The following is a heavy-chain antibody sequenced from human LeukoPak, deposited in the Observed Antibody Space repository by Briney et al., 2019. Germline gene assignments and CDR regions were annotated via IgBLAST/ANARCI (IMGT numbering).Heavy chain of an antibody. V-gene: IGHV3-66*02. CDR2: IHSGGRT. J-gene: IGHJ4*02. CDR3: ARGLLEWTLGEDSYFFDH. Sequence: SGGSLRLSCAASGFTVSRNYVSWLRQAPGKGLEWVSTIHSGGRTYYADSVKGRFTISRDNSKSTVYLQMNTLRPEDTAVYYCARGLLEWTLGEDSYFFDHWGQGTLVTVSS. D-gene: IGHD3-3*01. CDR1: GFTVSRNY.